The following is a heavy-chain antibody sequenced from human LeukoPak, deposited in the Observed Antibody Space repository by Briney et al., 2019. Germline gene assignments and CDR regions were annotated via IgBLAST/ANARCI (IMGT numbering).Heavy chain of an antibody. J-gene: IGHJ4*02. V-gene: IGHV4-38-2*02. D-gene: IGHD3-16*02. CDR2: ISHSGSP. CDR1: GYSISSGYY. CDR3: AREGRENIAIGVD. Sequence: SETLSLTCTVSGYSISSGYYWGWFRQTPGRGLEWIASISHSGSPYYNPSLKGRVTISEDLSRNVFSLTLNSVTAADAAVYYCAREGRENIAIGVDWGQGALVTVSS.